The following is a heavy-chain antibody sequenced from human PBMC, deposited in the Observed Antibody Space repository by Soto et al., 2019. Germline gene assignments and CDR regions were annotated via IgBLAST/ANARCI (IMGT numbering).Heavy chain of an antibody. J-gene: IGHJ4*02. CDR2: INAGNGNT. CDR3: ARDVAAADY. Sequence: QVQLVQSGAEEKKPGASVKVSCKASGYTFTSYAMHWVLQAPGQRLEWMGWINAGNGNTKYSQKFQGRVTLTRDTPASTAYMDLSSLRSEDTAVYYCARDVAAADYWGQGTLVTVSS. V-gene: IGHV1-3*05. CDR1: GYTFTSYA. D-gene: IGHD6-13*01.